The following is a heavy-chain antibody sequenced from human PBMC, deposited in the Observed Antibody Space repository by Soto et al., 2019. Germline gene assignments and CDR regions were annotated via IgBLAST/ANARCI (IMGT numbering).Heavy chain of an antibody. CDR2: ISWNSGSI. CDR1: GFTFDDYA. Sequence: LRLSCAASGFTFDDYAMHWVRQAPGKGLEWVSGISWNSGSIGYADSVKGRFTISRDNAKNSLYLQMNSLRAEDTALYYCAKDIGYSSPYYGMDVWGQGTTVTVSS. D-gene: IGHD6-13*01. V-gene: IGHV3-9*01. CDR3: AKDIGYSSPYYGMDV. J-gene: IGHJ6*02.